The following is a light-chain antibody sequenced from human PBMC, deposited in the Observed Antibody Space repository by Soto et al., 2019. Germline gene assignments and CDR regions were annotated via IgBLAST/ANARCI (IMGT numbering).Light chain of an antibody. CDR2: EVN. Sequence: QSVLTQPPSASGSPGQSVTISCTGTSSDVGDYKYVSWYQQHPGKAPKLMIYEVNKRPSGVPDRFSGSKSGNTASLTVSGLQAEDEADYYCSSYTSSSTLDYVFGTGTKVTVL. CDR1: SSDVGDYKY. CDR3: SSYTSSSTLDYV. V-gene: IGLV2-8*01. J-gene: IGLJ1*01.